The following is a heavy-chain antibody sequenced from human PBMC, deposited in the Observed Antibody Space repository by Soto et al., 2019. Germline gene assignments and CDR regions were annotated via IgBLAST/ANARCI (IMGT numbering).Heavy chain of an antibody. V-gene: IGHV3-23*01. Sequence: GGSLRISCAASGFTFSNFAMSWVRQAPGKGLEWVSVISGGGGTTYYADSVKGRFTISRDNSKNTLYLQMDSLRAEDTALYYCSKAMSTPSRPRNYFDYWGQGTLVTVSS. D-gene: IGHD6-6*01. CDR1: GFTFSNFA. CDR2: ISGGGGTT. J-gene: IGHJ4*02. CDR3: SKAMSTPSRPRNYFDY.